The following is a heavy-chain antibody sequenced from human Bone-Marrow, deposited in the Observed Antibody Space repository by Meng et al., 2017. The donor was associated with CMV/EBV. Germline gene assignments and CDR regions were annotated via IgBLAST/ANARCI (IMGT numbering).Heavy chain of an antibody. CDR3: GGSSGWYYYYGMDV. J-gene: IGHJ6*02. Sequence: GGSLRLSCAASGFTFSTYDMSWVRQAPGKGLEWVSVIYSGGSTYYADSVKGRFTISRDNSKNTLYLQMNSLRAEDTAVYYCGGSSGWYYYYGMDVWGQGTTVTVSS. CDR2: IYSGGST. CDR1: GFTFSTYD. V-gene: IGHV3-53*01. D-gene: IGHD6-6*01.